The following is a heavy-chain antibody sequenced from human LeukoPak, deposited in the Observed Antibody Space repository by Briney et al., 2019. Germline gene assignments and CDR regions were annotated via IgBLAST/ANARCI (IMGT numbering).Heavy chain of an antibody. Sequence: PGGSLRPSCVASGFTFGSFWMSWVRQAPGKGLEWVANINQDGSEKYYVDSVKGRFTISRDNAKNPLHLQMNSLRAEDTAVYYCARDEDTMIVVAFDIWGQGTMVTVSS. CDR1: GFTFGSFW. D-gene: IGHD3-22*01. J-gene: IGHJ3*02. V-gene: IGHV3-7*01. CDR3: ARDEDTMIVVAFDI. CDR2: INQDGSEK.